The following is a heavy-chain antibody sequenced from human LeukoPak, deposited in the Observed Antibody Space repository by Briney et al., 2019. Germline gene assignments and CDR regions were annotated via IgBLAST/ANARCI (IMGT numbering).Heavy chain of an antibody. D-gene: IGHD5-24*01. CDR1: GGSFSGYY. CDR2: INHSGST. Sequence: SETLSLTCAVYGGSFSGYYWSWIRQPPGKGLEWIGEINHSGSTNYNPSLKSRVTISVDTSKNQFSLKLSSVTAADTAVYYCARLRWLQFGHQERWYYFDYWGQGTLVTVSS. CDR3: ARLRWLQFGHQERWYYFDY. J-gene: IGHJ4*02. V-gene: IGHV4-34*01.